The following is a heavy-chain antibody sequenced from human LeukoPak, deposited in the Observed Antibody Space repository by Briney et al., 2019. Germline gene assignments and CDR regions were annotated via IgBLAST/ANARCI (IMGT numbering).Heavy chain of an antibody. J-gene: IGHJ4*02. CDR2: IYYSGST. CDR3: ARVAYSGYDYRGYFDY. V-gene: IGHV4-59*12. CDR1: GGSISSYY. Sequence: SETLSLTCTVSGGSISSYYWSWIRQPPGKGLEWIGYIYYSGSTNYNPSLKSRVTISVDTSKNQFSLKLSSVTAADTAVYYCARVAYSGYDYRGYFDYWGQGTLVAVSS. D-gene: IGHD5-12*01.